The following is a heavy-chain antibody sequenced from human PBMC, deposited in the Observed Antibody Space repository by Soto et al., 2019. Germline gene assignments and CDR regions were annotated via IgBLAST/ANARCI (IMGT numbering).Heavy chain of an antibody. CDR3: ARGRGRYSSGWSWFDP. J-gene: IGHJ5*02. D-gene: IGHD6-19*01. CDR2: VYYSGST. CDR1: GGSIRSGSHY. Sequence: SETLSLTCTVSGGSIRSGSHYWSWIRQHPGKGLEWIGYVYYSGSTNYTPSLESRVTISVDKSKNQFSLTLTSVTAADTAVYFCARGRGRYSSGWSWFDPWGQGILVTVSS. V-gene: IGHV4-61*05.